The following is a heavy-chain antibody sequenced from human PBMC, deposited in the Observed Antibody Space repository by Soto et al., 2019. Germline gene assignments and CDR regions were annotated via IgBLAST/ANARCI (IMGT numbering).Heavy chain of an antibody. D-gene: IGHD3-22*01. V-gene: IGHV3-23*01. J-gene: IGHJ5*02. CDR3: AKEKMIVVVGSWFDP. CDR1: GFTFSSYA. Sequence: PRLSCAASGFTFSSYAVSWVRQAPGQGLEWVSAISGSGGSTYYADSVKGRFTISRDNSKNTLYLQMNSLRAEDTAVYYCAKEKMIVVVGSWFDPWGQGTLVTVSS. CDR2: ISGSGGST.